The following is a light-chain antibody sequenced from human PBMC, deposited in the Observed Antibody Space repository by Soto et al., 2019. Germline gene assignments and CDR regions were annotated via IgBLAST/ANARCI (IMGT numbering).Light chain of an antibody. Sequence: ENVVTQCPAKLPVSRGERATLSCRASQSVSSNLAWYQQKPGQAPRLVIYDIFTRATGVPARISGSGSGTEFTLTIGSLQSEDFAVYYSQQHGSWPQTLGQGTKVDIK. V-gene: IGKV3D-15*01. CDR3: QQHGSWPQT. CDR1: QSVSSN. CDR2: DIF. J-gene: IGKJ1*01.